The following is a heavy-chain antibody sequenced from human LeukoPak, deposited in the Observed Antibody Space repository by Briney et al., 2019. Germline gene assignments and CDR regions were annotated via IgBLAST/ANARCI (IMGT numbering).Heavy chain of an antibody. V-gene: IGHV4-59*12. CDR3: ARDRGSYRRYNWFDP. D-gene: IGHD3-10*01. Sequence: KSSETLSLTCTVSGGSISSYYWSWIRQPPGKGLEWIGSIYYSGSTYYNPSLKSRVTISVDTSKNQFSLKLSSVTAADTAVYYCARDRGSYRRYNWFDPWGQGTLVTVSS. CDR2: IYYSGST. CDR1: GGSISSYY. J-gene: IGHJ5*02.